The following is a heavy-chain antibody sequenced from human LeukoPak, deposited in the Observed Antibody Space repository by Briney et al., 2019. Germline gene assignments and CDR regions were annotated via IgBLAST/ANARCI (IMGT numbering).Heavy chain of an antibody. D-gene: IGHD4-17*01. V-gene: IGHV3-7*03. CDR3: AKLRGHGTTWDF. Sequence: GGSLRLSCAASGFTFSSDWMSWVRQAPGEGLEWVASINPDGSDKSYVDSLKGRFTISRDNAKNSLFLQMKSLRAEDTAIYYCAKLRGHGTTWDFWGLGTLVTVSS. J-gene: IGHJ4*02. CDR1: GFTFSSDW. CDR2: INPDGSDK.